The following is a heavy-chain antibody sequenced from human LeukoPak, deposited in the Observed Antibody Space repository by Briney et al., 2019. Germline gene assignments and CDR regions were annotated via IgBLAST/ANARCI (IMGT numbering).Heavy chain of an antibody. CDR3: ARHQYDTWSRRGNFDS. J-gene: IGHJ4*02. CDR2: IKLDGSEK. Sequence: GGSLRLSCVASGFTFGKYWMSWVRQAPGQGLEWVANIKLDGSEKSYVDSVKGRCTISRDNTKNSLYLQMNSLRAEDTAVFYCARHQYDTWSRRGNFDSWGQGTLVIVSS. CDR1: GFTFGKYW. D-gene: IGHD3-3*01. V-gene: IGHV3-7*03.